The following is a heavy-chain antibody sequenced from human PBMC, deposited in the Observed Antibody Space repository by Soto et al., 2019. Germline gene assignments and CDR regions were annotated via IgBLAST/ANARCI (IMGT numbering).Heavy chain of an antibody. D-gene: IGHD6-6*01. V-gene: IGHV4-59*01. CDR3: ASMAARWWFDP. CDR1: GGSISSYY. Sequence: SETLSLTGTVSGGSISSYYWSWIRQPPGKGLEWIGYIYYSGSTNYNPSLKSRVTISVDTSKNQFSLKLSSVTAADTAVYYCASMAARWWFDPWGQGTLVTVSS. J-gene: IGHJ5*02. CDR2: IYYSGST.